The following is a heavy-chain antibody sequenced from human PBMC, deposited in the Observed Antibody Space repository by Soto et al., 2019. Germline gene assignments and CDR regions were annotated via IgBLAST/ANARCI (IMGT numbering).Heavy chain of an antibody. CDR1: GGSFSGYY. CDR3: ARGGGSMDV. Sequence: SETLSLTCAVYGGSFSGYYWSWIRQPPGKGLEWIGEINHSGSTNYNPSLKSRVTISVDTSKNQFSLKLSSETAADTAVYYCARGGGSMDVWGQGTTVTVSS. J-gene: IGHJ6*02. D-gene: IGHD1-26*01. CDR2: INHSGST. V-gene: IGHV4-34*01.